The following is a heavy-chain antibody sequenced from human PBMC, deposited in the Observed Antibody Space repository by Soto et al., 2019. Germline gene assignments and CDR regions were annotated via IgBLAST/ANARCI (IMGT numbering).Heavy chain of an antibody. CDR1: GGTFSSYT. Sequence: QVQLVQSGAEVKKPGSSVKVSCKASGGTFSSYTISWVRQAPGQGLEWMGRIIPILGIANYAQKFQGRVTIXAXIATSTAYMELSSLRSEDTAVYYCARSGGNYGDYDYWGQGTLVTVSS. V-gene: IGHV1-69*02. J-gene: IGHJ4*02. D-gene: IGHD4-17*01. CDR3: ARSGGNYGDYDY. CDR2: IIPILGIA.